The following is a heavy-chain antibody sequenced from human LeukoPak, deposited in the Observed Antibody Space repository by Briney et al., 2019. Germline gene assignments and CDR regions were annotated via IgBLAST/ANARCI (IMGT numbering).Heavy chain of an antibody. CDR3: ARHHAGGWDY. D-gene: IGHD2-15*01. J-gene: IGHJ4*02. CDR2: IYYSGST. V-gene: IGHV4-39*01. CDR1: XXSISSXSYY. Sequence: TLSLXXXXSXXSISSXSYYWGWIRQPPGKGLEWIGSIYYSGSTYYNPSLKSRVTISVDTSKNQFSLKLSSVTAADTAVYYCARHHAGGWDYWGQGTLVTVSS.